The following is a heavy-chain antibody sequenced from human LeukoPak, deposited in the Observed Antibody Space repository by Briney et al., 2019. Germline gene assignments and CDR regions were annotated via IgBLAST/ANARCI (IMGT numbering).Heavy chain of an antibody. Sequence: ASVKVSCKASGYTFTNYAMHWVRQAPGQRLEWMAWINAGNGNTKNSQKSQGRLTITRDTSASTAYMELSSLRSEDTAVYYCARQYYYGSGSYWYFDYWGQGTLVTVSS. V-gene: IGHV1-3*01. CDR2: INAGNGNT. D-gene: IGHD3-10*01. J-gene: IGHJ4*02. CDR3: ARQYYYGSGSYWYFDY. CDR1: GYTFTNYA.